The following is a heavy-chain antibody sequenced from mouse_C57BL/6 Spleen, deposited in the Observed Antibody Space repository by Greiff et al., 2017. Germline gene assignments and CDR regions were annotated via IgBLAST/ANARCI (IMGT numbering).Heavy chain of an antibody. Sequence: VQLQQPGAELVMPGASVKLSCKASGYTFTSYWMHWVKQRPGQGLEWIGEIDPSDSYTNYNQKFKGKSTLTVDKSSSTAYMQLSSLTSEDSAVYYCARGGNYAYWGQGTLVTVSA. J-gene: IGHJ3*01. CDR3: ARGGNYAY. D-gene: IGHD2-1*01. CDR2: IDPSDSYT. V-gene: IGHV1-69*01. CDR1: GYTFTSYW.